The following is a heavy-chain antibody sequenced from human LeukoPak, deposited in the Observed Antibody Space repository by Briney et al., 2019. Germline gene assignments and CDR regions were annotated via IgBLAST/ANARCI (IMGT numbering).Heavy chain of an antibody. CDR1: GFTFSDYY. Sequence: PGGSLRLSCVAFGFTFSDYYMSWIRQAPGKGLEWVSYISKSGSDTDFADSVRGRFTISRDNAKNSMYLQMNSLRGEDTAVYYCAKDIYYYDSSRYFQHWGQGTLVTVSS. V-gene: IGHV3-11*06. J-gene: IGHJ1*01. D-gene: IGHD3-22*01. CDR2: ISKSGSDT. CDR3: AKDIYYYDSSRYFQH.